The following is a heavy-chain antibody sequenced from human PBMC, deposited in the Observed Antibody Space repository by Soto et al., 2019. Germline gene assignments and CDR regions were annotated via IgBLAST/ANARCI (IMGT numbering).Heavy chain of an antibody. Sequence: GGSLRLSCAASGFSFNNYGVSWVRQAPGKGLEWVSFINVSGDRRYYADSVKGRFTISRDNSKNTLYLQVNSLRAEDTAVYYCAKSAVLPSAPGWFDSWGQGTLVTVSS. CDR3: AKSAVLPSAPGWFDS. V-gene: IGHV3-23*01. CDR1: GFSFNNYG. CDR2: INVSGDRR. D-gene: IGHD2-8*01. J-gene: IGHJ5*01.